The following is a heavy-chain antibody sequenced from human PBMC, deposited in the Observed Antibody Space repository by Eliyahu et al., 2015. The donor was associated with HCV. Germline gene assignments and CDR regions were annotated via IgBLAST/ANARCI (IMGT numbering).Heavy chain of an antibody. CDR3: ARIPNYYGSGNYYNQHYYFDY. CDR2: IFSNDEK. CDR1: GFSLSXARMG. Sequence: QVTLKESGPVLVKPTETLTLTCTVSGFSLSXARMGXXWIRQPPGKALEWLAHIFSNDEKSYSTSLKSRLTISKDTSKSQVVLTMTNMDPVDTATYYCARIPNYYGSGNYYNQHYYFDYWGQGTLVTVSS. V-gene: IGHV2-26*01. J-gene: IGHJ4*02. D-gene: IGHD3-10*01.